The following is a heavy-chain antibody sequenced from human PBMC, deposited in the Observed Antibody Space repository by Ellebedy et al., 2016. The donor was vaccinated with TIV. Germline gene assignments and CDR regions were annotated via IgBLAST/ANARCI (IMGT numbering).Heavy chain of an antibody. D-gene: IGHD6-19*01. J-gene: IGHJ6*02. Sequence: SQTLSLTCAISGDSVSSNSASWIWIRQSPSRGLECLGRTYYRSKWYNDYAVSVKSRIIINPDRSKNQFSLHLNSVTPEDTAVYYCARQNSSGPGGMDVWGQGTTVTVSS. V-gene: IGHV6-1*01. CDR2: TYYRSKWYN. CDR1: GDSVSSNSAS. CDR3: ARQNSSGPGGMDV.